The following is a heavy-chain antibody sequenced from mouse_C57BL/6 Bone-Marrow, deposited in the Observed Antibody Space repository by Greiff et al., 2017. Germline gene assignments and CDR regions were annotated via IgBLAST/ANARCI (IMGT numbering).Heavy chain of an antibody. CDR2: IDPENGDT. V-gene: IGHV14-4*01. CDR3: TTDGYDAFDY. D-gene: IGHD2-2*01. CDR1: GFNIKDDY. J-gene: IGHJ2*01. Sequence: VQLKQSGAELVRPGASVKLSCTASGFNIKDDYMHWVKQRPEQGLEWIGWIDPENGDTEYASKFQGKATITADTSSNTAYLQISSLTSEDTAVYYCTTDGYDAFDYWGQGTTLTVSS.